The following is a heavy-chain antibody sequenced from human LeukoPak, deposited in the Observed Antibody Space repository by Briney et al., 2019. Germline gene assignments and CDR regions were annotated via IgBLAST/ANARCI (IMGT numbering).Heavy chain of an antibody. V-gene: IGHV3-7*01. CDR1: GFTFCRYC. Sequence: GGTLGLPCAASGFTFCRYCMSWVRQAPGKGLEWVANIKQDGSEKYYVDSVKGRFTISRDNAKNSLYLQMNSLRAEDTAVYYCARLSQTIIGVATLDLWGQGTLVTVSS. CDR2: IKQDGSEK. D-gene: IGHD3-3*01. CDR3: ARLSQTIIGVATLDL. J-gene: IGHJ5*02.